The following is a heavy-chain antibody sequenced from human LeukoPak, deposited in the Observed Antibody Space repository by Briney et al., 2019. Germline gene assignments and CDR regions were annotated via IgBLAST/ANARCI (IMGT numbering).Heavy chain of an antibody. CDR2: INPYSGGT. V-gene: IGHV1-2*02. D-gene: IGHD2-15*01. J-gene: IGHJ3*02. CDR1: GYTLTGYY. Sequence: EASVKVSCKASGYTLTGYYMHWVRQAPGQGLEWMGWINPYSGGTNYAQKFQGRVTMTRDTSISTAYMELSRLRSDDTAMYYCARDEDPYGFDIWGQGTMVTVSS. CDR3: ARDEDPYGFDI.